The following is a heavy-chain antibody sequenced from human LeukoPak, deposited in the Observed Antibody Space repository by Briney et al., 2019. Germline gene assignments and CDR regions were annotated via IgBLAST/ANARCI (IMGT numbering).Heavy chain of an antibody. J-gene: IGHJ4*02. D-gene: IGHD3-3*01. CDR2: INHSGST. CDR3: ARWGYDFWSGYQHQRVFDY. V-gene: IGHV4-34*01. CDR1: GGSFSGYY. Sequence: SETLSLTCAVYGGSFSGYYWSWIRQPPGKGLEWIGEINHSGSTNYNPSLKSRVTISVDTSKNQFSLKLGSVTAADTAVYYCARWGYDFWSGYQHQRVFDYWGQGTLVTVSS.